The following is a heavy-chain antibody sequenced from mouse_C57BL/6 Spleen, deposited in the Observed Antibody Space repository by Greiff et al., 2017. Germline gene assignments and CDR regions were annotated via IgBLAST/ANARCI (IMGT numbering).Heavy chain of an antibody. Sequence: QVQLKQSGPGLVQPSQSLSIPCTVSGFSLTSSGVHWVRQSPGKGLEWLGVIWSGGSTDYNEAFISRLSISKDNSKSQVFFKMNSLQADDTAIYYCARLITTVVAENWFAYWGQGTLVTVSA. D-gene: IGHD1-1*01. J-gene: IGHJ3*01. CDR1: GFSLTSSG. V-gene: IGHV2-2*01. CDR3: ARLITTVVAENWFAY. CDR2: IWSGGST.